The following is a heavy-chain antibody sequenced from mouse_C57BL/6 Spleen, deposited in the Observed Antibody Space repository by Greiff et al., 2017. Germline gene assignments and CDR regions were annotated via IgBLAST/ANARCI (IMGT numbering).Heavy chain of an antibody. Sequence: QVQLQQSGPGLVAPSQSLSITCTVSGFSLTSYGVHWVRQPPGKGLEWLVVIWSDGSTTYNSALKSRLSISQDNSKSQVFLKMNSLQTDDTAMYYCARPYYDYDVGFAYWGQGTLVTVSA. CDR1: GFSLTSYG. V-gene: IGHV2-6*03. J-gene: IGHJ3*01. CDR2: IWSDGST. D-gene: IGHD2-4*01. CDR3: ARPYYDYDVGFAY.